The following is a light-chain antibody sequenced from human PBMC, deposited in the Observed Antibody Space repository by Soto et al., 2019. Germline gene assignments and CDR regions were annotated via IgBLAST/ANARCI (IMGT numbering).Light chain of an antibody. Sequence: DFQMTQSPSTLSASVGDRVTITCRASQNIRSRLAWFQQKPGKAPKLLIYKASTLESGVPSRFSGSGSGTEFTLTISSLQPDDFATYYRQQYNSYWTFGQGTKVDIK. CDR3: QQYNSYWT. J-gene: IGKJ1*01. V-gene: IGKV1-5*03. CDR1: QNIRSR. CDR2: KAS.